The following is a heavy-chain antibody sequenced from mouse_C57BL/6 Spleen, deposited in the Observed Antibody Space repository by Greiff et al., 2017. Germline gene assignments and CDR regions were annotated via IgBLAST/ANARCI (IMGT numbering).Heavy chain of an antibody. CDR1: GYSFTGYY. V-gene: IGHV1-42*01. Sequence: EVQLQQSGPELVKPGASVKISCKASGYSFTGYYMNWVKQSPEKSLEWIGEINPSTGGTPYNQKFKAKATLTVDKSSSTAYMQLKSLTSEDSAVYYCARRRRDAMDDWGQGTSVTVSS. CDR3: ARRRRDAMDD. CDR2: INPSTGGT. J-gene: IGHJ4*01.